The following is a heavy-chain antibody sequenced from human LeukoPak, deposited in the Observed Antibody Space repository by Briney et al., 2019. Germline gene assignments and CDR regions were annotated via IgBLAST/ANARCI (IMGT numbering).Heavy chain of an antibody. CDR3: AGGPLGHGSGQVYYYYYMDV. J-gene: IGHJ6*03. D-gene: IGHD3-10*01. V-gene: IGHV1-69*05. CDR1: GGTFSSYA. CDR2: IIPIFGTA. Sequence: HWASVKVSCKASGGTFSSYAISWVRQAPGQGLEWMGGIIPIFGTANYAQKFQGRVTITTDESTSTAYMELSSLRSEDTAVYYCAGGPLGHGSGQVYYYYYMDVWGKGTTVTVSS.